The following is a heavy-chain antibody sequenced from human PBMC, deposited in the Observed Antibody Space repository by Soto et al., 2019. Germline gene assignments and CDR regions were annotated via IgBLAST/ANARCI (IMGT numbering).Heavy chain of an antibody. CDR1: GYTFTSYG. CDR3: ARDLMVVDGIAVAGDYYYYYGMDV. Sequence: ASVKVSCKASGYTFTSYGISWVRQAPGQGLEWMGWISAYNGNTNYAQKLQGRVTMTTDTSTSTAYMELRSLRSDDTAVYYCARDLMVVDGIAVAGDYYYYYGMDVWGQGTTVTVSS. V-gene: IGHV1-18*01. CDR2: ISAYNGNT. J-gene: IGHJ6*02. D-gene: IGHD6-19*01.